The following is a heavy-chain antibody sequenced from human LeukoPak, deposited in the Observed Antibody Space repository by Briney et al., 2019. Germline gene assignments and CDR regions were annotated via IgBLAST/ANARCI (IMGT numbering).Heavy chain of an antibody. J-gene: IGHJ4*02. V-gene: IGHV3-23*01. CDR2: ISGSGGST. CDR3: AKDCCEGELVFGY. D-gene: IGHD1-26*01. Sequence: GGSLSLSCGVSGFTFSSYAMSWVPQAPGKGLEWVSDISGSGGSTYYADSVKGRFTISRDNSKNTLYLQMNSLRAEDTAVYYCAKDCCEGELVFGYWGQGTLVTVSS. CDR1: GFTFSSYA.